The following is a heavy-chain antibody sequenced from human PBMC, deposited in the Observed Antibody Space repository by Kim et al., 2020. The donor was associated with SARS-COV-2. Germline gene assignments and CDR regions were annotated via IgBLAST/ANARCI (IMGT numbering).Heavy chain of an antibody. Sequence: YNPSLKSRVTISVDTSKNQFSLKLSSVTAADTAVYYCARDHYDSSLALDYWGQGTLVTVSS. V-gene: IGHV4-31*02. D-gene: IGHD3-22*01. CDR3: ARDHYDSSLALDY. J-gene: IGHJ4*02.